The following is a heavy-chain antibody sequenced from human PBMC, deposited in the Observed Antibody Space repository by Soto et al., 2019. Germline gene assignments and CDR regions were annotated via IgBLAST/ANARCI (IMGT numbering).Heavy chain of an antibody. CDR3: ARGSALDIVVVPAAKYYFDY. Sequence: SETLSLTCAVYGGSFSGYYWSWIRQPPGKGLEWIGEINHSGSTNYNPSLKSRVTISVDTSKNQFSLKLSSVTAADTAVYYCARGSALDIVVVPAAKYYFDYWGQGTLVTVSS. CDR2: INHSGST. D-gene: IGHD2-2*01. CDR1: GGSFSGYY. V-gene: IGHV4-34*01. J-gene: IGHJ4*02.